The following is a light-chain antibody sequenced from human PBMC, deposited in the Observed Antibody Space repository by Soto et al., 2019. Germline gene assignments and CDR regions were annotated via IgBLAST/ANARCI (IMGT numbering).Light chain of an antibody. Sequence: EIVLTQSPGTLSLSPGERATLSCRASQSVSSSYLAWYQQKPGQAPRLLIYGASSRATGIPDRFSGSGSGTDCTRTISRLEPEDFAVYYCQQYGSSLLMYTFGQGTKLEIK. V-gene: IGKV3-20*01. CDR3: QQYGSSLLMYT. CDR2: GAS. CDR1: QSVSSSY. J-gene: IGKJ2*01.